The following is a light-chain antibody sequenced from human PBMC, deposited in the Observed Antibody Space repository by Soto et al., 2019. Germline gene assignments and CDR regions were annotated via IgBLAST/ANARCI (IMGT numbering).Light chain of an antibody. J-gene: IGKJ2*01. CDR1: QSVSSSY. CDR3: QLYGSSSYT. V-gene: IGKV3-20*01. Sequence: EIVLTQSPGTLSLSPGERATLSCRASQSVSSSYLAWYQQKPGQAPRLLIYGASRRATDIPDRFSGSGSGTDFTLTISSLEPEDFAVYYCQLYGSSSYTFGQGTKLEIK. CDR2: GAS.